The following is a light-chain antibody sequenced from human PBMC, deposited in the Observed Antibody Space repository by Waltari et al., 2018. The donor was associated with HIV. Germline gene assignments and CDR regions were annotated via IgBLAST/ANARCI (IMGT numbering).Light chain of an antibody. CDR2: GFS. CDR1: SSDVGAYNF. Sequence: QSALTQPRSVSGSPGQSVTISCTGTSSDVGAYNFVSWYQPHRAKVPKLLVYGFSKRPSGVPDRFSGSKSGNTASLTISGLQVEDEGDYYCXSYAGGSXVFGTGTKVTVL. V-gene: IGLV2-11*01. CDR3: XSYAGGSXV. J-gene: IGLJ1*01.